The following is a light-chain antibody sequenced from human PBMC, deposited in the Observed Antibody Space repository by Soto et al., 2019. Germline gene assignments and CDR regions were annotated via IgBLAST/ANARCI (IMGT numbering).Light chain of an antibody. CDR2: DNN. CDR1: SSNIGNNF. J-gene: IGLJ1*01. CDR3: GTWDTSLNADV. Sequence: QSVLTQPPSVSAAPGQKVTISCSGSSSNIGNNFVSWYQQLPKTAPKLLIFDNNKRPSGIPDRFSGSKSGTSATLGITGLQTGDEADYYCGTWDTSLNADVFGSGTKLTVL. V-gene: IGLV1-51*01.